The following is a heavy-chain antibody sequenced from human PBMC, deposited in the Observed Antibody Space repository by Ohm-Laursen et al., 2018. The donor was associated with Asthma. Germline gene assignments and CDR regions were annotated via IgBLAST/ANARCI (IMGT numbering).Heavy chain of an antibody. CDR1: GDAISSGGYY. CDR2: IYYSGST. V-gene: IGHV4-31*02. D-gene: IGHD2-15*01. CDR3: ARGVVVVAVYFDY. Sequence: TLSLTCSVSGDAISSGGYYWSWIRQHPGKGLEWIGYIYYSGSTYYNPSLKSRVTISVDTSKNQFSLKLSSVTAADTAVYYCARGVVVVAVYFDYWGQGTLVTVSS. J-gene: IGHJ4*02.